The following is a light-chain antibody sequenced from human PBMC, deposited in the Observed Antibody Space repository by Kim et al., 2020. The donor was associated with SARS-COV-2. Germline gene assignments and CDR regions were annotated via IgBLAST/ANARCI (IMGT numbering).Light chain of an antibody. J-gene: IGLJ2*01. CDR2: QDS. CDR1: KLGDRY. V-gene: IGLV3-1*01. Sequence: SYELTQPPSVSVSPGQTASITCSGDKLGDRYACWYQQKAGQSPVLVIYQDSKRSSGIPERFSGSNSGNTATLTISGTQAMDEADYYCQAWDSSTAVFGGGTQLTVL. CDR3: QAWDSSTAV.